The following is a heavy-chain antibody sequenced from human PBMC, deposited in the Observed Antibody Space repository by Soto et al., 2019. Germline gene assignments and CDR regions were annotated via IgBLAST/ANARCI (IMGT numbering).Heavy chain of an antibody. J-gene: IGHJ5*02. V-gene: IGHV3-23*01. D-gene: IGHD1-26*01. CDR3: AKNQGVELVPLATVDWFDP. Sequence: GGSLRLSCAASGFIFENFGMSWVRQAPGKGLEWISSISGSGFKKYYADSVKGRFTISRDNSKSMVYLELNNLSAEDTAVYHCAKNQGVELVPLATVDWFDPWGQGSVVTVSS. CDR1: GFIFENFG. CDR2: ISGSGFKK.